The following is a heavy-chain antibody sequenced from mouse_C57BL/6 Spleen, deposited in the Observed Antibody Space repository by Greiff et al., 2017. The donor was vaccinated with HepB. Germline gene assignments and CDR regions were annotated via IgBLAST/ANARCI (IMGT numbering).Heavy chain of an antibody. CDR2: IHPNRGST. Sequence: QVQLQQPGAELVKPGASVKLSCKASGYTFTSYWMHWVKQRPGQGLEWIGMIHPNRGSTNYNEKFKSKATLTVDKSSSTAYMQLSSLTSEDSAVYYCAREVTRRYYYAMDYWGQGTSVTVSS. D-gene: IGHD2-2*01. CDR3: AREVTRRYYYAMDY. V-gene: IGHV1-64*01. CDR1: GYTFTSYW. J-gene: IGHJ4*01.